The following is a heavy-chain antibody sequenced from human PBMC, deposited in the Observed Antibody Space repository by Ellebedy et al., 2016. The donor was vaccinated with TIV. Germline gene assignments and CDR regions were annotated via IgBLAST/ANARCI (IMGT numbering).Heavy chain of an antibody. Sequence: SETLSLTCTVSGGSISSSSYYWGWIRQPPGKGLEWIGSIYYSGSTYYNPSLKSRVTISVDTSKNQFSLKLSSVTAADTAVYYCARLYSSGWYGNDYWGQGTLVTVSS. D-gene: IGHD6-19*01. CDR2: IYYSGST. CDR3: ARLYSSGWYGNDY. J-gene: IGHJ4*02. V-gene: IGHV4-39*07. CDR1: GGSISSSSYY.